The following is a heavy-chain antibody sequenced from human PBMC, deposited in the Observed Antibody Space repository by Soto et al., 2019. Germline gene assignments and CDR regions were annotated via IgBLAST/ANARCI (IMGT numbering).Heavy chain of an antibody. CDR2: SSAAGAGT. CDR1: GFTFSSYG. Sequence: LRLSCAASGFTFSSYGMTWVRQAPGKGLEWVSFSSAAGAGTYYADSVKGRFTISRDNSKNTLYLQMTSLRADDTAVYYCAKDRRAGGNYGFYSDFWGQGALVTVSS. J-gene: IGHJ4*02. CDR3: AKDRRAGGNYGFYSDF. D-gene: IGHD1-7*01. V-gene: IGHV3-23*01.